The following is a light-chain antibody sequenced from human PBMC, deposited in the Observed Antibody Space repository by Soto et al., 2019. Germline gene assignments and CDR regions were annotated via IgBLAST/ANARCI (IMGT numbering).Light chain of an antibody. Sequence: QSVLTQPASVSGSPGQSITISCTGTSSDIGSYNRVSWYQQPPGTAPKLIIYEVNNRPSGVPDRFSGSKSGNTASLTISGLQAEDEPDYYCNSFTTSSTYVFGTGTKLTVL. CDR1: SSDIGSYNR. V-gene: IGLV2-18*02. CDR2: EVN. CDR3: NSFTTSSTYV. J-gene: IGLJ1*01.